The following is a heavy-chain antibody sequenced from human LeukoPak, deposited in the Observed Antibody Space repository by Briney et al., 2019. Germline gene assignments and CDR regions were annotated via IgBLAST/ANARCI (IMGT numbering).Heavy chain of an antibody. CDR2: INPNSGGT. CDR1: GYTFTGYY. CDR3: ARGYYYDSSGSSGAYC. V-gene: IGHV1-2*02. D-gene: IGHD3-22*01. J-gene: IGHJ4*02. Sequence: ASVKVSCKASGYTFTGYYMHWVRQAPGQGLEWMGWINPNSGGTNYAQKFQGRVTMTRDTSISTAYMELSRLRSDNTAVYYCARGYYYDSSGSSGAYCWGQGTLVTVSS.